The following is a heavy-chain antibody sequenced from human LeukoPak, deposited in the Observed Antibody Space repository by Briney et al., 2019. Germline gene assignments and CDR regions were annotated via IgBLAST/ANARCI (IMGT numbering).Heavy chain of an antibody. V-gene: IGHV3-30*04. CDR3: ARDGWDIVVVPAAISYYYYYYMDV. Sequence: GGSLRLSCAASGFTFSSYSMHWVRQAPGKGLEWVAVISYDGSNKYYADSVKGRFTISRGNSKNKLYLQMNSLRAEDTAVYYCARDGWDIVVVPAAISYYYYYYMDVWGKGTTVTVSS. CDR2: ISYDGSNK. D-gene: IGHD2-2*02. J-gene: IGHJ6*03. CDR1: GFTFSSYS.